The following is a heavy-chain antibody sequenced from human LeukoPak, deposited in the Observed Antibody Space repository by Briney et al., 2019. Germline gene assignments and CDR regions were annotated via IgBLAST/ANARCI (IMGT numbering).Heavy chain of an antibody. V-gene: IGHV4-59*01. CDR2: IYYSGST. CDR1: GVSISSYY. Sequence: SETLSLTCTVSGVSISSYYWSWVRQPPGKGLEWIGYIYYSGSTNYNPSLKSRVTISVDTSKNQFSLKLSSVTAADTAVYYCARSYGDYFGRPIDYWGQGTLVTVSS. CDR3: ARSYGDYFGRPIDY. D-gene: IGHD4-17*01. J-gene: IGHJ4*02.